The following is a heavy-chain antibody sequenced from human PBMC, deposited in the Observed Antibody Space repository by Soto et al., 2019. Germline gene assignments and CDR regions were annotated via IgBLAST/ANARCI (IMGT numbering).Heavy chain of an antibody. J-gene: IGHJ4*02. CDR2: IYYSGST. D-gene: IGHD2-2*01. CDR3: AGICTSTSGPRTFDH. Sequence: QVQLQESGPGLVKPSQTLSLTCTVSGGSITTPYYWSWIRQHPGKGLEWIGYIYYSGSTYYNPSLKSRVTIAVDTSKNQFSLKLSSVTAADTAVYYCAGICTSTSGPRTFDHWGQGTLVTVSS. V-gene: IGHV4-31*03. CDR1: GGSITTPYY.